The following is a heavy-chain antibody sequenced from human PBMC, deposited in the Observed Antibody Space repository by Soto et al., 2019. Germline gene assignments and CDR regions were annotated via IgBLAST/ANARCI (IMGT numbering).Heavy chain of an antibody. J-gene: IGHJ6*02. CDR2: ISSSSSYI. Sequence: GWSLRLSCAASGFTFSSYATHWVRQAPGKGLEWVSSISSSSSYIYYADSVKGRFTISRDNAKNSLYLQMNSLRAEDTAVYYCARVSRGVVRNYGMDVWGQGTTVTVSS. D-gene: IGHD3-3*01. CDR1: GFTFSSYA. V-gene: IGHV3-21*01. CDR3: ARVSRGVVRNYGMDV.